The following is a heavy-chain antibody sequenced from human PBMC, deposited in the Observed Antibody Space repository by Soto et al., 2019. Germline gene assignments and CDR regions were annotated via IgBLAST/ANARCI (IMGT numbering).Heavy chain of an antibody. V-gene: IGHV1-18*01. CDR3: ARATAPNWYFDL. CDR1: GYTLTSCG. Sequence: GASVKVSCKASGYTLTSCGISWVRQAPGQGLEWMGWISAYNGNTNYAQKFQGRVTITRDTSASTAYMELSSLRSEDTAVYYCARATAPNWYFDLWGRGTLVTVSS. J-gene: IGHJ2*01. CDR2: ISAYNGNT. D-gene: IGHD2-21*02.